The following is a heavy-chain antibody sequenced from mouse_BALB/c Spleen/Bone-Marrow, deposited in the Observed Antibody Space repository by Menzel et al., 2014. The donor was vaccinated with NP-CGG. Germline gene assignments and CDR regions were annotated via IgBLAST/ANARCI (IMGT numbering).Heavy chain of an antibody. J-gene: IGHJ3*01. CDR3: ARLITTGGFAY. Sequence: VQLQQSGAELMKPGASVKISCKATGYTFSTYWIEWVKQRPGHGLEWIGKILPGSGTTNYNEKFKGKATFTADTSSNTAYMQLSSLTSEDSAVYYCARLITTGGFAYWGQGTLVTVSA. CDR1: GYTFSTYW. V-gene: IGHV1-9*01. D-gene: IGHD2-4*01. CDR2: ILPGSGTT.